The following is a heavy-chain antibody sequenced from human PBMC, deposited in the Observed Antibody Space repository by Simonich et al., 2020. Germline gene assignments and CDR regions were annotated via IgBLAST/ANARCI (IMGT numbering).Heavy chain of an antibody. J-gene: IGHJ3*02. CDR2: SNPNSGGT. V-gene: IGHV1-2*02. Sequence: QVQLVQSGAEVKKPGASVKVSCKASGYTFTGYNMHWVRQAPGQGLEWMGWSNPNSGGTNYAQKFQGRGTMTRDTSISTAYMELSRLRSDDTAVYYCARGRLTGDKGAFDIWGQGTMVTVSS. D-gene: IGHD7-27*01. CDR1: GYTFTGYN. CDR3: ARGRLTGDKGAFDI.